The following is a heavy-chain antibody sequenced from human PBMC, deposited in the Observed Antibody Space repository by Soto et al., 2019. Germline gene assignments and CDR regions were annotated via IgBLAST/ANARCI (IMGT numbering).Heavy chain of an antibody. CDR2: IDPSDSYT. CDR1: GYSFPSYW. V-gene: IGHV5-10-1*01. Sequence: ESLQISYKGSGYSFPSYWISRVRQMPGKGLDRTRRIDPSDSYTNYSPSFQGHVTISADKSISTAYLQWSSLKASDTAMYYCARLGRYYHFWSGPRQDYYGMDVWRHGTTVTVSS. D-gene: IGHD3-3*01. CDR3: ARLGRYYHFWSGPRQDYYGMDV. J-gene: IGHJ6*02.